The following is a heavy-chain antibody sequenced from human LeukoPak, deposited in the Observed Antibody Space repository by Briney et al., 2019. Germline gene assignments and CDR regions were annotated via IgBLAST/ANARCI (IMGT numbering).Heavy chain of an antibody. CDR1: GGSVNSSDFY. J-gene: IGHJ4*02. Sequence: SETLSLTCTVSGGSVNSSDFYWGWIRQPPGKGLQWIGIIYYSGSTYYNPSLKSRVAMSVATSKNQFSLKLSSVTAADTAVYYCARDALNYGSGSYYLVYWGQGTLVTVSS. D-gene: IGHD3-10*01. CDR2: IYYSGST. V-gene: IGHV4-39*07. CDR3: ARDALNYGSGSYYLVY.